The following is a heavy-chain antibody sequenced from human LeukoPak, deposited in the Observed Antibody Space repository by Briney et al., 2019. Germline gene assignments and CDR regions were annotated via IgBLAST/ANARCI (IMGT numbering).Heavy chain of an antibody. J-gene: IGHJ4*02. V-gene: IGHV1-69*05. CDR2: IIPIFGTT. D-gene: IGHD2-15*01. CDR1: GYTFTSYY. Sequence: SVKVSCKASGYTFTSYYMNWVRQAPGQGLEWMGRIIPIFGTTNYAQKFQGRVTITTDESTSTAYMELSSLRSEDTAVYYCARVLDLTRFYFDYWGQGTLVTVSS. CDR3: ARVLDLTRFYFDY.